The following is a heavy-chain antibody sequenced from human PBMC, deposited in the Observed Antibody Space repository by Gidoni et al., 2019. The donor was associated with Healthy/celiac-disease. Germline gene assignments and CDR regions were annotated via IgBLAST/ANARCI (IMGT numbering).Heavy chain of an antibody. J-gene: IGHJ1*01. CDR1: GFPFGDYA. D-gene: IGHD2-21*02. CDR3: TRDLDYCGGDCYSYFQH. Sequence: VQLVESGGGLVQPGRSLRLSCPASGFPFGDYALSWVRQAPGKGLEWVGVIRSKAYGGTTEYAASVKGRFTISRDDSKSIAYLQMNSLKTEDTAVYYCTRDLDYCGGDCYSYFQHWGQGTLVTVSS. CDR2: IRSKAYGGTT. V-gene: IGHV3-49*04.